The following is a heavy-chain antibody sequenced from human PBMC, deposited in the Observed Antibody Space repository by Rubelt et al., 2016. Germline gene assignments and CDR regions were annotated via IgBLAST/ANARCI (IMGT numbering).Heavy chain of an antibody. CDR2: ITPRYNRL. D-gene: IGHD3-10*02. Sequence: QAQLVQSGAEVKKPGASVKVSCKAPEYTFTAYDIHWVRQAPGQGLEWVGSITPRYNRLTFDHNFQGRVTRTRDTSTNTVYMELSSLRSDDTAVFYWATSLLFLWGQGTMVTVSS. V-gene: IGHV1-46*01. CDR1: EYTFTAYD. J-gene: IGHJ3*01. CDR3: ATSLLFL.